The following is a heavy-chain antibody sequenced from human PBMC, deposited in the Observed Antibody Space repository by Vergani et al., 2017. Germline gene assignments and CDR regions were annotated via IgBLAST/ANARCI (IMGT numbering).Heavy chain of an antibody. J-gene: IGHJ4*02. V-gene: IGHV4-34*01. CDR2: INHSGST. D-gene: IGHD3-10*01. CDR3: ARAPGSGAYSFDY. Sequence: QVQLQQWGAGLLKPSETLSLTCAVYGGSFSGYYWNWIRQPPGKGLEWIGEINHSGSTNYNPSLKSRVTIAVDTSKNQFSLKLSSVSAADPAVYYCARAPGSGAYSFDYWGRGTLVSVSS. CDR1: GGSFSGYY.